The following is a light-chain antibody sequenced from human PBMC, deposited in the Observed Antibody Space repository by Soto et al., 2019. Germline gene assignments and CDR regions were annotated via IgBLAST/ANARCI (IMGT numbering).Light chain of an antibody. CDR1: GSDVGAYRY. V-gene: IGLV2-14*01. J-gene: IGLJ1*01. Sequence: QSALTQPASVSGSPGQSITISCTGTGSDVGAYRYVPWYQQHPGQAPKLIIYDVSNRPSGVSDRFSGSKSGNTASLTISGLQSEDEADYYCDSYTSSSSYAFGTGTKVTVL. CDR3: DSYTSSSSYA. CDR2: DVS.